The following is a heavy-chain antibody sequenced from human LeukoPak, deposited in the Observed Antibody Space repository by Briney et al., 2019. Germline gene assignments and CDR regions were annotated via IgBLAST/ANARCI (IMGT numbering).Heavy chain of an antibody. J-gene: IGHJ4*02. Sequence: SGPTLVKPTQTLTLTCAFSGFSLSTSGVGVGWIRHAPGKALEWLALMYWDDDKRYTPSLVGRLTITKDTSANQVVLTVTNMDPVDTATYYCAHRFLLSGYYGIFDYWGQGALVTVSS. D-gene: IGHD3-3*01. V-gene: IGHV2-5*02. CDR2: MYWDDDK. CDR3: AHRFLLSGYYGIFDY. CDR1: GFSLSTSGVG.